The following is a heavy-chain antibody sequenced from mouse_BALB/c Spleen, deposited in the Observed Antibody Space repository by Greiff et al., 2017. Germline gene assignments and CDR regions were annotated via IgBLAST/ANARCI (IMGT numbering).Heavy chain of an antibody. CDR1: GYAFTNYL. Sequence: QVQLQQSGAELVRPGTSVKVSCKASGYAFTNYLIEWVKQRPGQGLEWIGVINPGSGGTNYNEKFKGKATLTADKSSSTAYMQLSSLTSDDSAVYFCARGLRYYFDYWGQGTTLTVSS. J-gene: IGHJ2*01. D-gene: IGHD1-1*01. CDR2: INPGSGGT. V-gene: IGHV1-54*01. CDR3: ARGLRYYFDY.